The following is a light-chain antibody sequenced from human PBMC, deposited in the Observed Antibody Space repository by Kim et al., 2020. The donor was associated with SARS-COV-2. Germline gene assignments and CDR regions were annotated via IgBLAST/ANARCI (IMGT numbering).Light chain of an antibody. CDR2: EDN. CDR3: QTWDSTTGV. Sequence: SQGQTARITCSGDKLGDKYVCWYQQKPGQSPVRVMYEDNRRPSGIPERFLGSNSGNTATLTISGTQAVDEADYYCQTWDSTTGVFGGGTQLTVL. J-gene: IGLJ3*02. CDR1: KLGDKY. V-gene: IGLV3-1*01.